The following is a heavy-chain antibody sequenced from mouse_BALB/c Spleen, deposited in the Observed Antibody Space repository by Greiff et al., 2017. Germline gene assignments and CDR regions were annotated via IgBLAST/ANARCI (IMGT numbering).Heavy chain of an antibody. CDR3: ARDEGYGNYQGAMDY. V-gene: IGHV5-9-4*01. CDR2: ISSGGSYT. Sequence: DVKLVESGGGLVKPGGSLKLSCAASGFTFSSYAMSWVRQSPEKRLEWVAEISSGGSYTYYPDTVTGRFTISRDNAKNTLYLEMSSLRSEDTAMYYCARDEGYGNYQGAMDYWGQGTSVTVSS. J-gene: IGHJ4*01. CDR1: GFTFSSYA. D-gene: IGHD2-1*01.